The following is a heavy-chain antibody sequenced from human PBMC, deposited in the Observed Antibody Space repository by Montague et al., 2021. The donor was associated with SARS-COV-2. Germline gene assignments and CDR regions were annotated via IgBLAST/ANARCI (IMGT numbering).Heavy chain of an antibody. CDR2: TDWDDDK. J-gene: IGHJ4*02. V-gene: IGHV2-70*01. D-gene: IGHD3-9*01. Sequence: PALVKPTQTLTLTCTFSGFSLSTSGMCVSWIRQPPGKALEWLALTDWDDDKYYSTSLKTRLTISKDTSKNQVVLTMTNMDPVGTATYYCARIRDYDILTGSYSGFDYWGQGTLVTVSS. CDR3: ARIRDYDILTGSYSGFDY. CDR1: GFSLSTSGMC.